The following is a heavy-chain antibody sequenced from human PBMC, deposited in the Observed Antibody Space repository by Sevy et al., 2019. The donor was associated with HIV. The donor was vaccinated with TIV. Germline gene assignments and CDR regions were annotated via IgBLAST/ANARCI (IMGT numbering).Heavy chain of an antibody. D-gene: IGHD6-19*01. CDR1: GYSFTSYW. V-gene: IGHV5-10-1*01. Sequence: GESLKISCKGSGYSFTSYWISWVRQMPGKGLEWMGRIDPSDAYTNYSPSFQGHVTISGDKSISTAYLQLSSLKASDTAMYYCARTQGIAVVGTRSYYYYYMDVWGKGTTVTVSS. J-gene: IGHJ6*03. CDR2: IDPSDAYT. CDR3: ARTQGIAVVGTRSYYYYYMDV.